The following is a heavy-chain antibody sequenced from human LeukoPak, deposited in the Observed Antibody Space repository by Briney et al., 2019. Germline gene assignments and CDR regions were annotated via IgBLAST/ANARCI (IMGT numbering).Heavy chain of an antibody. CDR2: IYYSGST. V-gene: IGHV4-59*01. D-gene: IGHD3-3*01. CDR3: ARASDFWSGYRDGGRYFDY. CDR1: GGSISSYY. J-gene: IGHJ4*02. Sequence: PSETLSLTCTVSGGSISSYYWSWIRQPPGKGLEWIGYIYYSGSTNYNPSLKSRVTISVDTSKNQFSLQLSSVTAADTAVYYCARASDFWSGYRDGGRYFDYWGQGTLDTVSS.